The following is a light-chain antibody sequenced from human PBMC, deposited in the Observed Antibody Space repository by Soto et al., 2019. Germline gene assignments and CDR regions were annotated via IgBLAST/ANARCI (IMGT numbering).Light chain of an antibody. CDR1: QSVSSY. V-gene: IGKV3-11*01. Sequence: EIVLTQSPATLSLSPGERATLSCMASQSVSSYLACYQQKPGQAPRLLIYDASNRATGIPARFSGSGSGTDCTLTIRSLEPEDFAVYYCQQRSNWPPLTFGGGTKVEVK. J-gene: IGKJ4*01. CDR2: DAS. CDR3: QQRSNWPPLT.